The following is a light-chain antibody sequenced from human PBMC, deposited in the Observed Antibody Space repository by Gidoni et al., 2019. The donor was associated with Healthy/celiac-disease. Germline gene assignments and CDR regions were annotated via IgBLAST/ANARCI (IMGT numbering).Light chain of an antibody. CDR2: RKK. Sequence: SVLTQPPSASGTPGQGVTISCSGSSSNIGSNYVYWYQQLPGTAPKLLIYRKKPRPSGVPDRFSGSKSGTSASLAISGLRSEDEADYYCAAWDDSLSGPVFGGGTKLTVL. CDR1: SSNIGSNY. J-gene: IGLJ2*01. CDR3: AAWDDSLSGPV. V-gene: IGLV1-47*01.